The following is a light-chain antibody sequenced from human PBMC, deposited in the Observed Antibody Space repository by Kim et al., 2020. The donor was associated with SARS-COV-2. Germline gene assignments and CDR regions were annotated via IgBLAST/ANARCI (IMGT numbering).Light chain of an antibody. V-gene: IGLV1-44*01. CDR1: RTNIGSDT. CDR3: ASWDDSLNAVV. J-gene: IGLJ2*01. CDR2: NYN. Sequence: GQRVTISCSGSRTNIGSDTVNWYQQIPGTAPKLLIYNYNQRPSGVPDRFSGSNSGTSASLAISGLQSEDEADYYCASWDDSLNAVVFGGGTQLTVL.